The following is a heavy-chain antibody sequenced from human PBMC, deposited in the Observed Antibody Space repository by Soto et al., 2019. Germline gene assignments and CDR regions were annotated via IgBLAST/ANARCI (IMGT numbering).Heavy chain of an antibody. D-gene: IGHD6-6*01. CDR2: IYYSGST. J-gene: IGHJ6*02. CDR1: GGSISSGGYY. CDR3: ARERGIAARPIRYYGMDV. V-gene: IGHV4-31*03. Sequence: QVQLQESGPGLVKPSQTLSLTCTVSGGSISSGGYYWSWIRQHPGKGLEWIGYIYYSGSTYYNPSLKSRVTLSVDTSKNQFALKLSSVTPADTAVYYCARERGIAARPIRYYGMDVWGQGTTVTVSS.